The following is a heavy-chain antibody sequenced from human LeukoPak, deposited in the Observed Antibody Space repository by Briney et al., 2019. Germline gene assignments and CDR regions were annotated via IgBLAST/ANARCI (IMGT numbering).Heavy chain of an antibody. D-gene: IGHD6-25*01. CDR2: ISPRGDST. V-gene: IGHV3-23*01. J-gene: IGHJ4*02. CDR1: GFSFSNYV. Sequence: GGSQRLSCAASGFSFSNYVMNWVRQAPGKGLEWVSTISPRGDSTYYADSVKGRFTISRDNSKSTLYLQMNSLRGDDTAVYYCAKRRDPSGFDYWGQGTLVTVSS. CDR3: AKRRDPSGFDY.